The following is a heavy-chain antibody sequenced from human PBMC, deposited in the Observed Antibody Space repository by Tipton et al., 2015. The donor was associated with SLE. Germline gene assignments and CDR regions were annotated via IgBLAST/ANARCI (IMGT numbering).Heavy chain of an antibody. CDR2: IYYSGST. V-gene: IGHV4-59*01. J-gene: IGHJ3*02. CDR3: ASHREGAFDI. Sequence: TLSLTCAVYGGSISSYYWSWIRQHPGKGLEWIGYIYYSGSTNYNPSLKSRVTISVDTSKNHFSLKLSSVTAADTAMYYCASHREGAFDIWGQGTMVTVSS. CDR1: GGSISSYY.